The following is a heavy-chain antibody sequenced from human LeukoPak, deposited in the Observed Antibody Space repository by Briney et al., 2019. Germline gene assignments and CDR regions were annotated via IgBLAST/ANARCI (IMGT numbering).Heavy chain of an antibody. J-gene: IGHJ4*02. D-gene: IGHD6-19*01. Sequence: ASVKVSCKASGYTFTGSYINWVRQAPGQGLEWMGWINPNSGGTNYAQKFQGRVTMTRDTSISTAYMELSRLRSDDTAVYYCARRSRLWLAKTLDYWGQGTLVTVSS. CDR2: INPNSGGT. CDR1: GYTFTGSY. CDR3: ARRSRLWLAKTLDY. V-gene: IGHV1-2*02.